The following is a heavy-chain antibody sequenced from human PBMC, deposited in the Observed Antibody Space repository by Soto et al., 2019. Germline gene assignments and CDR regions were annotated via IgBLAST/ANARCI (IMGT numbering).Heavy chain of an antibody. Sequence: QVHLVQSESEGKMPGASVKVSCKTSGYTFSDYGVSWVRQAPGQGLEWMGWINTFNGNTKYEQKCQGRVTFSIDTSTRTVFLELTSLKCDDAAVYYCARGFIPENYWGQGTRVTVSS. CDR3: ARGFIPENY. J-gene: IGHJ4*02. D-gene: IGHD2-2*01. CDR1: GYTFSDYG. CDR2: INTFNGNT. V-gene: IGHV1-18*01.